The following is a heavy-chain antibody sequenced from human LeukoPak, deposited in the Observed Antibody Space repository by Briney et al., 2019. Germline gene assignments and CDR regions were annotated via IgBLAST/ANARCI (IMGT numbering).Heavy chain of an antibody. CDR3: ATVFYGSGSYPDY. V-gene: IGHV3-33*01. CDR1: GFTFSRYG. CDR2: IWYDGSNK. J-gene: IGHJ4*02. D-gene: IGHD3-10*01. Sequence: GGSLRLSCAASGFTFSRYGTHWVRQAPGKGLEWVAVIWYDGSNKYYADSVKGRFTISRDNSKNTLYLQMNSLRAEDTAVYYCATVFYGSGSYPDYWGQGTLVTVSS.